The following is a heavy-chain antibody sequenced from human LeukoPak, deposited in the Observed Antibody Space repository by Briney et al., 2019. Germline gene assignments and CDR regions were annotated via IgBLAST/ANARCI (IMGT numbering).Heavy chain of an antibody. Sequence: GGSLRLSCAASGFIFNNYAMNWVRQAPGKGLEWVSGISGSGDSTFYADSVKGRFTISRDNSKNTLDLQMNSLRAEDTAVYYCAKIAFGVVINRPFDYWGQGTLVTVSS. V-gene: IGHV3-23*01. CDR2: ISGSGDST. CDR3: AKIAFGVVINRPFDY. CDR1: GFIFNNYA. J-gene: IGHJ4*02. D-gene: IGHD3-3*01.